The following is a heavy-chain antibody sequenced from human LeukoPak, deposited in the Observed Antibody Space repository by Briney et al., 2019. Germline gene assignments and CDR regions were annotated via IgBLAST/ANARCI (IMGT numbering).Heavy chain of an antibody. D-gene: IGHD3-10*01. CDR2: ISNDGTTT. V-gene: IGHV3-74*01. Sequence: GGSLRLSCAASGFTFSGYWMLWVLQAPGKGLVWVSRISNDGTTTNYADSVKGRFTISRGNAKNTLYLQMNSLRAEDTAVYYCARDHYGSGSYWGQGALVTVSS. CDR3: ARDHYGSGSY. CDR1: GFTFSGYW. J-gene: IGHJ4*02.